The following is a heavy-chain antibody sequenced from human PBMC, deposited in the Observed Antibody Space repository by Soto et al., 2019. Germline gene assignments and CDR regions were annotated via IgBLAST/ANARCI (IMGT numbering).Heavy chain of an antibody. D-gene: IGHD3-10*01. CDR2: IYDNGTT. J-gene: IGHJ6*02. Sequence: EVQLVESGGGLIQPGGSLRLSCAASGLTVSNAYMAWVRQAPGMGLEWVSVIYDNGTTYYADSVKGRFTISRDTSTNTLSLQRDCLRAEDTAVYYCVRPLPSGRNYGLDVWGQGTTVTVSS. V-gene: IGHV3-53*01. CDR3: VRPLPSGRNYGLDV. CDR1: GLTVSNAY.